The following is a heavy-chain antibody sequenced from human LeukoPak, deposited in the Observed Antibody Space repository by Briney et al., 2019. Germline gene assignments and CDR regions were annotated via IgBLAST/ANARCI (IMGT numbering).Heavy chain of an antibody. Sequence: GGSLRLPCAASGFIFTDYSINWVRQAPGKGLEWISYIDKTSSNIYYADSVKGRFTISRDNAKNSLYLQMNSLRDEDTAVYYCARDNSRGYSGDFDYWGQGTLVTVSS. CDR1: GFIFTDYS. J-gene: IGHJ4*02. CDR3: ARDNSRGYSGDFDY. V-gene: IGHV3-48*02. D-gene: IGHD5-12*01. CDR2: IDKTSSNI.